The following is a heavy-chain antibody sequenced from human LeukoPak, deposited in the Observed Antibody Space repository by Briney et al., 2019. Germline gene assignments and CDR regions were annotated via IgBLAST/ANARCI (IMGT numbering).Heavy chain of an antibody. Sequence: PGGTLRLSCAASGFTFSNYAMHWVSQAPGKGLQWGADQLYDGSSKYYVDSVRSRFSISRENSKNTLYLQMNSLRDEDTAVYYCARDRGSNGYYGMDVWGQETTVIVSS. V-gene: IGHV3-30*04. CDR3: ARDRGSNGYYGMDV. CDR1: GFTFSNYA. J-gene: IGHJ6*02. D-gene: IGHD3-16*01. CDR2: QLYDGSSK.